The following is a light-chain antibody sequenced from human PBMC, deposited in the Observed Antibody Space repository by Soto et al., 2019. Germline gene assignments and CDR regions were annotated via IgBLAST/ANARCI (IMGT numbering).Light chain of an antibody. V-gene: IGLV1-44*01. J-gene: IGLJ1*01. CDR3: LARDDSINGNL. CDR2: TND. Sequence: QSVLTQPPSASGTPGQRVTISCSGSSSNIESNTVYWYQQLPGMAPRLLIHTNDRRPSGVPDRFSGSKSGTSASLAISGPQSEDEADYYCLARDDSINGNLFGTGTKVTV. CDR1: SSNIESNT.